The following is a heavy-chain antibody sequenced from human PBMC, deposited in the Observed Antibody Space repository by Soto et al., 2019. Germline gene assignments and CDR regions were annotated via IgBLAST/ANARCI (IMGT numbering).Heavy chain of an antibody. J-gene: IGHJ4*02. Sequence: QTLSLTCAISGYSVSSNSAAWNLIRQSPSRGLEWLGRTYYRSKWYNGYSVSVKSRITINPDTSKNQFSLQLNSVTPEDTAVYYCTGQSVAGAIDYWGQGTPVTVSS. D-gene: IGHD6-19*01. V-gene: IGHV6-1*01. CDR1: GYSVSSNSAA. CDR3: TGQSVAGAIDY. CDR2: TYYRSKWYN.